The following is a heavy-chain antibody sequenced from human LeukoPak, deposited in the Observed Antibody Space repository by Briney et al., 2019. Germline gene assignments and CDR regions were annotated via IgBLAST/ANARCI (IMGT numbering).Heavy chain of an antibody. V-gene: IGHV5-51*01. J-gene: IGHJ4*02. D-gene: IGHD1-26*01. CDR3: ARSIVGATSDY. Sequence: PGGSLRISCKGSGYAFSSYWIGWVRQMPGKGLEWMGIIYPGDSDTRYSPSFQGQVTISADKSISTAYLQWSSLKASDTAMYYCARSIVGATSDYWGQGTLVTVSS. CDR2: IYPGDSDT. CDR1: GYAFSSYW.